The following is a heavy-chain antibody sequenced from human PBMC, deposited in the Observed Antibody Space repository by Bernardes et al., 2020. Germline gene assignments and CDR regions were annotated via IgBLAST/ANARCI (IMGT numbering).Heavy chain of an antibody. J-gene: IGHJ3*02. D-gene: IGHD3-22*01. V-gene: IGHV1-24*01. CDR1: GYTLTELS. Sequence: ASVKVSCKVSGYTLTELSMHWVRQAPGKGLEWMGGFDPEDGETIYAQKFQGRVTMTEDTSTDTAYMELSSLRSEDTAVYYCATDLAVSSGYYDAFDIWGQGTMVTVAS. CDR3: ATDLAVSSGYYDAFDI. CDR2: FDPEDGET.